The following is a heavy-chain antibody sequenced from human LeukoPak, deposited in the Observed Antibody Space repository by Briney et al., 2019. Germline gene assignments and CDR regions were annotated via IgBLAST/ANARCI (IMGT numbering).Heavy chain of an antibody. D-gene: IGHD3-10*01. Sequence: GGSLRLSCALSGITFSNHGMNWVRQAPGKGLEWVSGISGSGDVKWYADSVKGRFIISRDNSKNTLYLQMNSLRAEDTAIYCCAKGPPEYYYGSGSSFFDYWGQGTLVTVSS. V-gene: IGHV3-23*01. CDR2: ISGSGDVK. CDR3: AKGPPEYYYGSGSSFFDY. J-gene: IGHJ4*02. CDR1: GITFSNHG.